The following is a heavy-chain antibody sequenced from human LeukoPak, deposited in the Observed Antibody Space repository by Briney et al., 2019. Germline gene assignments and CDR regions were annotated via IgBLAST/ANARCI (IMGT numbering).Heavy chain of an antibody. CDR3: ARGHSYYYDSSAYYPHFDY. CDR2: IYYSGST. D-gene: IGHD3-22*01. J-gene: IGHJ4*02. CDR1: GGSISTYY. V-gene: IGHV4-59*01. Sequence: SETLSLACTVSGGSISTYYWSWIRQPPGKGLEWIGYIYYSGSTNYNPSLKSRVTISVDKSKNQFSLKLSSVTAADTAVYYCARGHSYYYDSSAYYPHFDYWGQGTLVTVSS.